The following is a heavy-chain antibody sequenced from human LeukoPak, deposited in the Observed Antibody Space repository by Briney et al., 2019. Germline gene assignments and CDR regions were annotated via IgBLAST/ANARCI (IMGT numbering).Heavy chain of an antibody. J-gene: IGHJ3*01. CDR1: GFTVSSNY. V-gene: IGHV3-53*01. CDR3: ARALGPIVGATFPFDF. Sequence: TGGSLRLSCAASGFTVSSNYMNWVRQAPGKGLEWVSLIYSGGSTYYADSVKGRFTISRDNSKNTLYLQMNSLRAEDTAVYYCARALGPIVGATFPFDFWGRGTLVTVSS. CDR2: IYSGGST. D-gene: IGHD1-26*01.